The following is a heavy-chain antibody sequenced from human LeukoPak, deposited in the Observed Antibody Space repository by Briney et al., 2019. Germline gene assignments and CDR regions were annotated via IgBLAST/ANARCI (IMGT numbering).Heavy chain of an antibody. CDR2: MNPNSGNT. D-gene: IGHD3-10*01. CDR1: GYTFTSYD. J-gene: IGHJ6*03. V-gene: IGHV1-8*01. Sequence: ASVKVSCKASGYTFTSYDINWVRQATGQGLEWMGWMNPNSGNTGYAQKFQGRVTMTRNTSISTAYMELSSLRSEDTAVYYCAIRYGSGEKYYYYYYMDVWGKGATVTVSS. CDR3: AIRYGSGEKYYYYYYMDV.